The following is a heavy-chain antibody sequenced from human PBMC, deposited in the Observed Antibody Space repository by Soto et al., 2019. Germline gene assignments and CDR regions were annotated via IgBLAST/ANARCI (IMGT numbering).Heavy chain of an antibody. D-gene: IGHD4-17*01. CDR3: ARTDEGDYVRRCYH. CDR1: GYTLTTYG. J-gene: IGHJ5*02. V-gene: IGHV1-18*01. Sequence: ASVKVSCKTSGYTLTTYGISWVRQAPGQGLEWMGWITPFNDNTNYAQNLQGRVTMTTDTSTNTAYLELRSLTSDDTAVYYCARTDEGDYVRRCYHWRQRTLVTVSS. CDR2: ITPFNDNT.